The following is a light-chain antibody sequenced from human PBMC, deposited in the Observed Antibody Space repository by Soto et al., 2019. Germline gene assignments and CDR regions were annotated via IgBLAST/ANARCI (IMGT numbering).Light chain of an antibody. CDR1: QSLLHTDGKTY. Sequence: MTQSPSSLSASVGDRVTITCRASQSLLHTDGKTYFYWYLQKPGQPPQLLIYEVSNRFSGVPDRFSGSGSGTDFTLKISRVEAEDVGVYYCMQSIQLPWTFGQGTKVDIK. V-gene: IGKV2D-29*01. J-gene: IGKJ1*01. CDR3: MQSIQLPWT. CDR2: EVS.